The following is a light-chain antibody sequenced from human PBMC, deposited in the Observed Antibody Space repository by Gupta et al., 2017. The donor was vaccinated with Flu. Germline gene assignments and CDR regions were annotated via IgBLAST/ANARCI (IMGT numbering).Light chain of an antibody. CDR3: QQYKSCWT. J-gene: IGKJ1*01. CDR1: QSIDTW. CDR2: KGS. Sequence: DIQMTQSPSTLSASVGDRVTITCRASQSIDTWLAWYQQKPGKAPNLLIYKGSNLQSWVPSRFSGSGSGTQFTLTISSLHPDDFATYYCQQYKSCWTFGQGTKVEVK. V-gene: IGKV1-5*03.